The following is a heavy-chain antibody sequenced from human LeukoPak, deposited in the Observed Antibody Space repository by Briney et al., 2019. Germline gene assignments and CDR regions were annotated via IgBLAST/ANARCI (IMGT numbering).Heavy chain of an antibody. Sequence: SQTLSLTCAVSGGSISSGGYSWSWIRQPPGKGLEWIGYIYHSRSTYCNPSLKSRVTISVDRSKNQFSLKLSSVTAADTAVYYCARASGYSYGFYDYWGQGTLVTVSS. V-gene: IGHV4-30-2*01. CDR3: ARASGYSYGFYDY. CDR2: IYHSRST. CDR1: GGSISSGGYS. D-gene: IGHD5-18*01. J-gene: IGHJ4*02.